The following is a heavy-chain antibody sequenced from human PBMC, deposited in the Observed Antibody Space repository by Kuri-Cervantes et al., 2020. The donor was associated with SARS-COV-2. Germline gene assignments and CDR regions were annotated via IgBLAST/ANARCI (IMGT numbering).Heavy chain of an antibody. Sequence: ASVKVSCKASGYTFTLSTIHWVRQAPGQGLEWMGWMNPNSGNTGYAQKFQGRVTMTRNTSISTAYMELSSLRSEDTAVYYCARDYGGKGIYFDYWGQGTLVTVSS. V-gene: IGHV1-8*02. D-gene: IGHD4-23*01. CDR3: ARDYGGKGIYFDY. J-gene: IGHJ4*02. CDR2: MNPNSGNT. CDR1: GYTFTLST.